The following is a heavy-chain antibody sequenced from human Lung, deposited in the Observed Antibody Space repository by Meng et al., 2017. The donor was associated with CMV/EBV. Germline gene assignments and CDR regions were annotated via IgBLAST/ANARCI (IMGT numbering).Heavy chain of an antibody. CDR3: AHARYSSFYYFDY. CDR1: GFSLSISRLA. V-gene: IGHV2-5*01. CDR2: IYWNDDK. Sequence: GPTLVKPTQTLTLTCTFSGFSLSISRLALGWIRQPPGKALECLGIIYWNDDKRYSPSLTSRITITKDTSKNHVVLTMTNMDPADTATYYCAHARYSSFYYFDYWGQGTVVTVSS. J-gene: IGHJ4*02. D-gene: IGHD6-13*01.